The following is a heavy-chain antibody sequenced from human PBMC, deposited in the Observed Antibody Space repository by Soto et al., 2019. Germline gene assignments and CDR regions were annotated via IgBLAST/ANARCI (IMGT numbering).Heavy chain of an antibody. J-gene: IGHJ4*02. Sequence: EVQLLESGGGFVQPGGSLRLSCAASGLTFTNYALSWVRQAPGKGLEWVSSIGGGSGSTSYADSVKGRFSISRENSNNTLYLQMSSLRAEDTALYYCATRMYSTSWYYFVSWGQGTLVTVSS. V-gene: IGHV3-23*01. D-gene: IGHD6-13*01. CDR1: GLTFTNYA. CDR2: IGGGSGST. CDR3: ATRMYSTSWYYFVS.